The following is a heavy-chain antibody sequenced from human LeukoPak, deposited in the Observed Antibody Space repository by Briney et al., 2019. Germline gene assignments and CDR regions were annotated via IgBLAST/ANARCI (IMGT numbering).Heavy chain of an antibody. CDR2: INPNSGGT. Sequence: GASVKVSCKASGYTFTGYYMHWVRQAPGQGLEWMGWINPNSGGTKYAQKFQGRVTMTRDTSISTAYMELSRLRSDDTAVYYCARVLQDDYVWGTYRPFDYWGQGTLVTVSS. CDR1: GYTFTGYY. D-gene: IGHD3-16*02. J-gene: IGHJ4*02. V-gene: IGHV1-2*02. CDR3: ARVLQDDYVWGTYRPFDY.